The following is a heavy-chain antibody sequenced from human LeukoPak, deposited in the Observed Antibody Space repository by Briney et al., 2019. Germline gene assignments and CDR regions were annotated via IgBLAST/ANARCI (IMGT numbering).Heavy chain of an antibody. J-gene: IGHJ6*03. V-gene: IGHV3-23*01. CDR3: AKFSHDIFTDSEFHYYFYMDA. D-gene: IGHD3-9*01. Sequence: GGSLRLSCAASGFTLTDYAMSWVRQAPGKGLEWVSVMSGGGDSTYYTDSVKGRFTIPRDNSKNTLNLQMNSLRVEDTAVYHCAKFSHDIFTDSEFHYYFYMDAWGKGTTVTVSS. CDR2: MSGGGDST. CDR1: GFTLTDYA.